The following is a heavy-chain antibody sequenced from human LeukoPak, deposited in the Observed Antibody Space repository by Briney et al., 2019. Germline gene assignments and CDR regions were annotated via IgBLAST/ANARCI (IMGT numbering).Heavy chain of an antibody. CDR2: IHTSVST. CDR3: ARDRYYYDSSGYYYFDY. D-gene: IGHD3-22*01. Sequence: PSETLSLTCTFSGGSISSYYWSWIRQPAGMGLEWLGRIHTSVSTNYNPSLKSRVTMSVDTSKNQFSLKLSSVTAADTAVYYCARDRYYYDSSGYYYFDYWGQGTLVTVSS. J-gene: IGHJ4*02. CDR1: GGSISSYY. V-gene: IGHV4-4*07.